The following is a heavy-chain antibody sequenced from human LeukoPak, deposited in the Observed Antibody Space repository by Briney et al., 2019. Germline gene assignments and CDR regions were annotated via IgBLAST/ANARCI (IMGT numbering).Heavy chain of an antibody. CDR2: MSSSDDGR. Sequence: SGGSLRLSCATSGFSFSSYAMSWVRQAPGKGLEWVSAMSSSDDGRYYAASVRGRFIISRDTSRSTLYLQMNSLRAEDAAVYYCAKAPVTSCRGAFCYPFDYWGQGTLVTVSS. J-gene: IGHJ4*02. D-gene: IGHD2-15*01. CDR3: AKAPVTSCRGAFCYPFDY. V-gene: IGHV3-23*01. CDR1: GFSFSSYA.